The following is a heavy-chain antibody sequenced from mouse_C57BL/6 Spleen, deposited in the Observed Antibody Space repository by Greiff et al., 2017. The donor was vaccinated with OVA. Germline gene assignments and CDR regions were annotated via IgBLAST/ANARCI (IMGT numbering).Heavy chain of an antibody. D-gene: IGHD1-1*01. J-gene: IGHJ4*01. CDR1: GFTFSDYG. CDR3: AGQLRRAMDY. CDR2: ISRGSSTI. V-gene: IGHV5-17*01. Sequence: EVQLVESGGGLVKPGGSLKLSCAASGFTFSDYGMHWVRQAPEKGLEWVAYISRGSSTIYYADTVKGRFTISRDNAKNTLFLQMTSLRSEDTDMYYGAGQLRRAMDYWGQGTSVTVSS.